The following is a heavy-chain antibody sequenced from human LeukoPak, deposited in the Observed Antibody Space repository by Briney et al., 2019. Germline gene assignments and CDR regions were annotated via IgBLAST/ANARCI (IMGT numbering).Heavy chain of an antibody. Sequence: LAGGSLRLSCAASGFTFSNYAMSWVRQAAGKGLEWVSGVSASSERTNYADSVKGRFTISRDNSKNMMYLQMNSLRAEDTAVYYCAKGKIYFDPLFDHWGQGALVTVSS. J-gene: IGHJ4*02. CDR2: VSASSERT. V-gene: IGHV3-23*01. CDR1: GFTFSNYA. D-gene: IGHD2/OR15-2a*01. CDR3: AKGKIYFDPLFDH.